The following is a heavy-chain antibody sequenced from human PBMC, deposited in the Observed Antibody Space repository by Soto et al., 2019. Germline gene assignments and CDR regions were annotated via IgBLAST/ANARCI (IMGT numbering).Heavy chain of an antibody. CDR3: AKDQEAVAGDWFDP. CDR2: IWYDGSNK. Sequence: LRLSCAASGFTFSSYGMHWVRQAPGKGLEWVAAIWYDGSNKYYADSVKGRFTISRDNSKNTLYLQMNSLRAEDTAIYYCAKDQEAVAGDWFDPWGQGTLVTVSS. CDR1: GFTFSSYG. J-gene: IGHJ5*02. V-gene: IGHV3-33*06. D-gene: IGHD6-19*01.